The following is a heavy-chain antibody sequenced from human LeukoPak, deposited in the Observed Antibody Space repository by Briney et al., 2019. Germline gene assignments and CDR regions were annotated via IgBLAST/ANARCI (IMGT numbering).Heavy chain of an antibody. CDR1: GFTFSTYS. J-gene: IGHJ4*02. Sequence: HSGGSLRLSCVASGFTFSTYSMNWVRQAPGKGLEWVANMKQDGSEEYYVDSVKGRFTISRDNAKNSLYLQMNSLRAEDTAVYYCARDKIVGAAVLDYWGQGSLVTVSS. CDR3: ARDKIVGAAVLDY. D-gene: IGHD1-26*01. CDR2: MKQDGSEE. V-gene: IGHV3-7*03.